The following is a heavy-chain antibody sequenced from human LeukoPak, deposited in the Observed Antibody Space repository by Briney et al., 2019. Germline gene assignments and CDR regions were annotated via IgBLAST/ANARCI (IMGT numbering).Heavy chain of an antibody. V-gene: IGHV3-74*01. D-gene: IGHD2/OR15-2a*01. CDR1: GFTFSRYW. Sequence: GGSQRLSCAASGFTFSRYWMHWLRQAPGKGPVWVSRISTDGSSTSYADSVKGRFTISRDNGKNTLYLQLNSLRVEDTAVYYCASYLTSIPSGMDVWGQGTTVTVSS. J-gene: IGHJ6*02. CDR3: ASYLTSIPSGMDV. CDR2: ISTDGSST.